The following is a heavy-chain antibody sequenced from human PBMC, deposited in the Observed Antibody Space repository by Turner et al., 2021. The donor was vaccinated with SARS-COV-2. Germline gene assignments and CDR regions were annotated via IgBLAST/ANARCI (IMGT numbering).Heavy chain of an antibody. D-gene: IGHD1-1*01. CDR2: INCRGST. CDR3: ARGTPQGGYGAVFVY. CDR1: GGPINSSSSY. Sequence: QLLLQASGPGLQTPSEPLSLTCTLSGGPINSSSSYWVWLRQPPGKGLEWIGSINCRGSTYYNPSRKKRVTITIDTDKKQLSLKQSSVTAADTTGFYCARGTPQGGYGAVFVYWGQGTLVTVSS. V-gene: IGHV4-39*01. J-gene: IGHJ4*02.